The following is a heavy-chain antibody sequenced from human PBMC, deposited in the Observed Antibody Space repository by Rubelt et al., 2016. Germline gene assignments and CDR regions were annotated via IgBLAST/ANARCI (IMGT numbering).Heavy chain of an antibody. CDR2: INRSGST. CDR1: GGSFSGYY. D-gene: IGHD3-16*01. J-gene: IGHJ4*02. CDR3: ARQDGMMIDY. V-gene: IGHV4-34*01. Sequence: QVQLQQWGAGLLKPSETLSLTCAVYGGSFSGYYWSWIRQPPGKGLEWIGEINRSGSTNYNPSLKSGVTISVDTSKNQFSLKLSSVTAADTAVYYCARQDGMMIDYWGQGTLVTVSS.